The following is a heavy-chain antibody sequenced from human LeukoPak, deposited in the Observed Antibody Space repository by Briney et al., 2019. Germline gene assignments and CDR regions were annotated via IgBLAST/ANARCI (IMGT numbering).Heavy chain of an antibody. CDR2: IDTAGDT. D-gene: IGHD5-18*01. J-gene: IGHJ1*01. CDR1: GLTFSTYD. CDR3: AEDRYSYAFEYFQH. Sequence: GGSLRLSCAASGLTFSTYDMHWVRQGTGKGLEWVSAIDTAGDTYYPGSVKGRFTISRDNSKNTLYLQMNSLRAEDTAVYYCAEDRYSYAFEYFQHWGQGTLVTVSS. V-gene: IGHV3-13*01.